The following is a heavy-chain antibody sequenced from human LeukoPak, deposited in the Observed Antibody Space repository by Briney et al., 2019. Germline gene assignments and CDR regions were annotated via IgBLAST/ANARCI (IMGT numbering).Heavy chain of an antibody. CDR2: IYYGGSP. V-gene: IGHV4-39*01. CDR3: ARLPLGYYDSSGYWDY. CDR1: GGPISSRSYY. J-gene: IGHJ4*02. D-gene: IGHD3-22*01. Sequence: SETLSLTCTVSGGPISSRSYYWGWIRQPPGKGLEWIGSIYYGGSPSYNPSLSGRVTISVDTSKNRFSLRLSSVTAADMAVYYCARLPLGYYDSSGYWDYWGQGTLVTVSS.